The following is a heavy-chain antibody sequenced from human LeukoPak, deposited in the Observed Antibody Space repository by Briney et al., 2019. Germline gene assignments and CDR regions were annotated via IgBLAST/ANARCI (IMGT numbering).Heavy chain of an antibody. CDR2: IYPGDSDT. Sequence: GESLKISCKGSGYSFTSYWIGWVRQMPGKGLEWMGIIYPGDSDTRYSPSFQGQVTISADKSISTAYLQWSSLKASDTAVYYCARLGSVAAAGYYMDVWGKGTTVTVSS. CDR3: ARLGSVAAAGYYMDV. D-gene: IGHD6-13*01. CDR1: GYSFTSYW. J-gene: IGHJ6*03. V-gene: IGHV5-51*01.